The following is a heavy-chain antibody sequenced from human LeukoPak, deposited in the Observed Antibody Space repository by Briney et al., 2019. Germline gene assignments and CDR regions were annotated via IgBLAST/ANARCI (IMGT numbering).Heavy chain of an antibody. CDR3: AGYCSGGSCFDR. Sequence: GGSLRLSCAASGFTFSNYWMSWVRQAPGKGLEWVANIKQDGSEKYYVDSVKGRFTISRDNAKNSLYRQMNSLRAEDTAVYYCAGYCSGGSCFDRWGQGTLVTVSS. V-gene: IGHV3-7*01. D-gene: IGHD2-15*01. J-gene: IGHJ4*02. CDR1: GFTFSNYW. CDR2: IKQDGSEK.